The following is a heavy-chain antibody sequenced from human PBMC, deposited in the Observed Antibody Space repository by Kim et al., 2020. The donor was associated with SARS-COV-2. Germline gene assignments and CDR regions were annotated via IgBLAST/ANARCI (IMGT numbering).Heavy chain of an antibody. CDR2: FSASGGST. CDR1: GFSFSSYA. CDR3: AKDQGAVAGPTSYYFDY. Sequence: GGSLRLSCAASGFSFSSYAMSWVRQAPGKGLEWVSGFSASGGSTYYADSVKGRFTISGDNSKNTVYLQMNSLRGEDTAVYYCAKDQGAVAGPTSYYFDYWCQGTLVTVSS. V-gene: IGHV3-23*01. D-gene: IGHD6-19*01. J-gene: IGHJ4*02.